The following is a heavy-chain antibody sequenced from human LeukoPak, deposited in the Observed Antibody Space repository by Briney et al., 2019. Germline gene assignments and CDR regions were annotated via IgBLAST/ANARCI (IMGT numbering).Heavy chain of an antibody. CDR1: GFTFSSYG. Sequence: GGSLRLSCAASGFTFSSYGMHWVRQAPGKGLEWVAVISYDGSNKYYADSVKGRFTISRDTAKNSLFLQMNSLRAEDTAVYYCAKEIGVAGPYYYYGMDVWGQGTTVTVSS. CDR3: AKEIGVAGPYYYYGMDV. CDR2: ISYDGSNK. J-gene: IGHJ6*02. D-gene: IGHD6-19*01. V-gene: IGHV3-30*18.